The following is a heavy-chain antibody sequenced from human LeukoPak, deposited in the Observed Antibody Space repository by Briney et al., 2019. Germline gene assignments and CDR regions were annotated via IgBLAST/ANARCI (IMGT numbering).Heavy chain of an antibody. Sequence: GGSLRLSCATSGFTFSDYGMHWVRQAPGKGLEWVSVIYSGGSTYYADSVKGRFTISRDNSKNTLYLQMNSLRAEDTAVYYCARDHYGDYYFDYWGQGTLVTVSS. CDR1: GFTFSDYG. D-gene: IGHD4-17*01. CDR3: ARDHYGDYYFDY. CDR2: IYSGGST. V-gene: IGHV3-66*01. J-gene: IGHJ4*02.